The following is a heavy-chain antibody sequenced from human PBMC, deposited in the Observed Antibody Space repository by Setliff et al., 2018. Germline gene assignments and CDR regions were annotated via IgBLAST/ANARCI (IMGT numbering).Heavy chain of an antibody. CDR2: IILIFDRT. J-gene: IGHJ1*01. D-gene: IGHD6-25*01. V-gene: IGHV1-69*06. CDR1: GGTFGDYG. Sequence: SVKVSCKASGGTFGDYGITWVRQAPGQGLEWMGGIILIFDRTKYAQKFQGRVTITADKSTSTAYMELSSLKSEDTAVYYCARAAGSLTSDEYFHHWGQGTLVTVPQ. CDR3: ARAAGSLTSDEYFHH.